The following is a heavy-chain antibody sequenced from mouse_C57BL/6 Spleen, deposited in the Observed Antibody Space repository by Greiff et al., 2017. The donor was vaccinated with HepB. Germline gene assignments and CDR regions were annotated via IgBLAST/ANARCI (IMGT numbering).Heavy chain of an antibody. J-gene: IGHJ1*03. Sequence: DVMLVESGGGLVQPGGSLKLSCAASGFTFSDYYMYWVRQTPEKRLEWVAYISNGGGSTYYPDTVKGRFTISRDNAKNTLYLQMSRLKSEDTAMYYCARRGYGGYWYFDVWGTGTTVTVSS. D-gene: IGHD2-2*01. V-gene: IGHV5-12*01. CDR2: ISNGGGST. CDR3: ARRGYGGYWYFDV. CDR1: GFTFSDYY.